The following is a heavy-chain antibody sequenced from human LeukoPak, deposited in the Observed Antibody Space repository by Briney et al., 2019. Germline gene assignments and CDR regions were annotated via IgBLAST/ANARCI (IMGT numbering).Heavy chain of an antibody. Sequence: PSETLSLTCAVYGGSFSGYYWSWIRQPPGKGLEWIGEINHSGSTNYNPSLKSRVTISVDTSKNQFSLKLSSVTAADTAVYYCARGSPIQLWADDFDIWGQGTMVTVSS. CDR1: GGSFSGYY. V-gene: IGHV4-34*01. CDR2: INHSGST. J-gene: IGHJ3*02. CDR3: ARGSPIQLWADDFDI. D-gene: IGHD5-18*01.